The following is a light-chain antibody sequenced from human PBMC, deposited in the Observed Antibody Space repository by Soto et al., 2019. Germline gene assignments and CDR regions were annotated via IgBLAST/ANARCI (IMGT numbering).Light chain of an antibody. CDR2: EVN. V-gene: IGLV2-23*02. Sequence: QSALTQPASVSGSPGQSITISCTGTSSNVGSYKLVSWYQQHPGKAPKLMIFEVNKRPTGVSNRFSGSKSGNTASLTISGLQVEDEADYYCCSSGGSPTHVFGSGTKLTVL. CDR1: SSNVGSYKL. CDR3: CSSGGSPTHV. J-gene: IGLJ1*01.